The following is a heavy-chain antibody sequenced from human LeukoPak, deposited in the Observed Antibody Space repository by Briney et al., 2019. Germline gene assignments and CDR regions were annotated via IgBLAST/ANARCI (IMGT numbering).Heavy chain of an antibody. J-gene: IGHJ4*01. Sequence: GGSLRLSCTGSGFSFSTHWMSWVRQAPGKGLEWVANVRQDGSVKYYVDSVKGRFTISRDNDRNSLDLQMNSLRADDTAVYYCARDLVYPTGSFVYDYWGQGTLVTVSS. CDR1: GFSFSTHW. CDR2: VRQDGSVK. D-gene: IGHD3-10*01. V-gene: IGHV3-7*01. CDR3: ARDLVYPTGSFVYDY.